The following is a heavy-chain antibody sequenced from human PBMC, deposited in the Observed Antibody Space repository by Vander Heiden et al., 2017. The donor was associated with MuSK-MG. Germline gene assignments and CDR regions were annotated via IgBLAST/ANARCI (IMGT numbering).Heavy chain of an antibody. CDR3: ARRPRVYDILTGYYPGTYDY. V-gene: IGHV4-31*03. Sequence: QVQLQESGPGLVKPSQTLSLTCPVAAGSISRGRYYWGWIRQHPGKGLEWIGYIYYSGGTYYNPSLKSRVTISVDTSKNQFSLKLSSVTAADTAVYYCARRPRVYDILTGYYPGTYDYWGQGTLVTVSS. D-gene: IGHD3-9*01. J-gene: IGHJ4*02. CDR1: AGSISRGRYY. CDR2: IYYSGGT.